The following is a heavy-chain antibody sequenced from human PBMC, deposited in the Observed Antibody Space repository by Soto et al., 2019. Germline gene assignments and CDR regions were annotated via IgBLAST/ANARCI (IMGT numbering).Heavy chain of an antibody. Sequence: PGGSLRLSGAASGFTFSFYVMTWVRQAPGKGLEWVSGISGTGGSTSYADSVKGRFTISRDNSKNTLYLQMNSLRAEDTAVYYCAKDSYNWNPVGDFDYWGQGTQVTVSS. V-gene: IGHV3-23*01. CDR3: AKDSYNWNPVGDFDY. CDR1: GFTFSFYV. D-gene: IGHD1-20*01. J-gene: IGHJ4*02. CDR2: ISGTGGST.